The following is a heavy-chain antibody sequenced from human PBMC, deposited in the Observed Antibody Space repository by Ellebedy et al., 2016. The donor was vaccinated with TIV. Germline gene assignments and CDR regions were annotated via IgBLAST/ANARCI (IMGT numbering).Heavy chain of an antibody. CDR1: GFTFSSYS. CDR2: FSYDGSNG. V-gene: IGHV3-30*03. CDR3: VRRAVDY. J-gene: IGHJ4*02. Sequence: PGGSLRLSCAASGFTFSSYSMHWVRQAPGKGLEWVAAFSYDGSNGYYGDSVKGRFTISRDNAKNSLYLQMNSLRDEDTAVYHCVRRAVDYWGQGTLVTVSS.